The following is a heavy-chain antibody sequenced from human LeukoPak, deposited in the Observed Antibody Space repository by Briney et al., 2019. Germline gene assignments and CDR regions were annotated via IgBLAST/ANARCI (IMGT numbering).Heavy chain of an antibody. CDR2: ISGASAYM. Sequence: PGGSLRLSCAASGFTFSSYYMNWVRQAPGRGLEWVSSISGASAYMYSTDSGKGRFTISRDNAKNLLYLHMNSLRAEDTAVYYCARGDRYYYYGMDVWGQGTTVTVSS. J-gene: IGHJ6*02. V-gene: IGHV3-21*01. CDR1: GFTFSSYY. CDR3: ARGDRYYYYGMDV.